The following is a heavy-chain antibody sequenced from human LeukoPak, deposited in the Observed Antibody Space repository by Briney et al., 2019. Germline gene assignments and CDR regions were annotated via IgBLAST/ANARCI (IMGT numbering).Heavy chain of an antibody. CDR3: AKDYIWGSYRPAYYFDY. V-gene: IGHV3-23*01. J-gene: IGHJ4*02. Sequence: GGSLRLSCAASGFTFSSYAMSWVRQAPGKGLEWVSAISGSGGSTYYADSVKGRFTISRDNSKNTLYLQMNSLRAEDTAVYYCAKDYIWGSYRPAYYFDYWGQGTLVTVSP. CDR2: ISGSGGST. CDR1: GFTFSSYA. D-gene: IGHD3-16*02.